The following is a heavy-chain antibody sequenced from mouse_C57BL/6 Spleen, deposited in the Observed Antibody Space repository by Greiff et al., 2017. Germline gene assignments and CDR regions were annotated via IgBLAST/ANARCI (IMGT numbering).Heavy chain of an antibody. V-gene: IGHV1-9*01. D-gene: IGHD4-1*01. CDR2: ILPGSGST. J-gene: IGHJ2*01. Sequence: QVQLQQSGAELMKPGASVKLSCKATGYTFTGYWIEWVKQRPGHGLEWIGEILPGSGSTNYNEKFKGKATLTADTSSNTAYMQLSSLTTEDSAIYYCARNWDEDYWGQGTTLTVSS. CDR3: ARNWDEDY. CDR1: GYTFTGYW.